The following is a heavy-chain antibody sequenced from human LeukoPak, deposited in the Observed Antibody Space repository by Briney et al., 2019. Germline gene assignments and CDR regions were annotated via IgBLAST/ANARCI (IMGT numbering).Heavy chain of an antibody. Sequence: SETLSLTCTVSGGSISSYYWSWIRQPPGKGLEWIGYIYYSGSTNYNPSLKSRVTISVDTSKNQFSLKLSSVTAADTAVYYCALTPLGDYYYHGMDVWGQGTTVTVSS. V-gene: IGHV4-59*08. CDR2: IYYSGST. D-gene: IGHD2-15*01. CDR3: ALTPLGDYYYHGMDV. J-gene: IGHJ6*02. CDR1: GGSISSYY.